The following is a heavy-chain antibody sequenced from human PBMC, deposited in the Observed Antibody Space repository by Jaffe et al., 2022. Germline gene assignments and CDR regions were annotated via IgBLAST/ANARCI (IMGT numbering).Heavy chain of an antibody. V-gene: IGHV3-7*01. CDR1: GFTFNNYW. CDR2: IKQDGSEK. J-gene: IGHJ2*01. CDR3: ASGPGWYSNL. D-gene: IGHD3-10*01. Sequence: EVQLVESGGGLVQPGGSVRLSCAASGFTFNNYWMAWVRQAPGKGPQWVANIKQDGSEKYYVDSVKGRFTISRDNAKNSFYLQMNRLRAEDTGLYYCASGPGWYSNLWGRGTLVTVSS.